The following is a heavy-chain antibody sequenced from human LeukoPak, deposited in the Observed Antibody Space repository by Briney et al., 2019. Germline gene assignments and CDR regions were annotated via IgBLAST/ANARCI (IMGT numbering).Heavy chain of an antibody. CDR2: INPNSGGT. D-gene: IGHD2-2*01. CDR1: GYTFTSYG. Sequence: ASVKVSCKASGYTFTSYGISWVRQAPGQGLEWMGWINPNSGGTNYAQKFQGRVTMTRDTSISTAYMELSRLRSDDTAVYYCASTSGVVVPAASYYYYYMDVWGKGTTVTVSS. V-gene: IGHV1-2*02. CDR3: ASTSGVVVPAASYYYYYMDV. J-gene: IGHJ6*03.